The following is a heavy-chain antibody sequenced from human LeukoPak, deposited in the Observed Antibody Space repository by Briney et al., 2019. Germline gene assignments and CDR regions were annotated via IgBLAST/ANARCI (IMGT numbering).Heavy chain of an antibody. D-gene: IGHD5-12*01. CDR2: INHSGST. J-gene: IGHJ4*02. Sequence: SETLSLTCAVSGGSISTGGYSWSWIRQPPGKGLEWIGEINHSGSTNYNPSLKSRVTISVDTSKNQFSLKLSSVTAADTAVYYCARDATMMGNYFNYWGQGTLVTVSS. V-gene: IGHV4-30-2*01. CDR1: GGSISTGGYS. CDR3: ARDATMMGNYFNY.